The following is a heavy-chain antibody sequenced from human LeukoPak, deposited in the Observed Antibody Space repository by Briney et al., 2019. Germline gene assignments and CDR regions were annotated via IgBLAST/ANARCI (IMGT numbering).Heavy chain of an antibody. D-gene: IGHD6-13*01. CDR3: ASSSNSWYGYFDY. V-gene: IGHV4-34*01. J-gene: IGHJ4*02. CDR1: GGSFSGYY. Sequence: SETLSLTCAVYGGSFSGYYWSWIRQPPGKGLEWIGEINHSGSTNYNPSLKSRVTISVDTSKNQFSLKLTSVTAADTAVYYCASSSNSWYGYFDYWGQGTLVTVSS. CDR2: INHSGST.